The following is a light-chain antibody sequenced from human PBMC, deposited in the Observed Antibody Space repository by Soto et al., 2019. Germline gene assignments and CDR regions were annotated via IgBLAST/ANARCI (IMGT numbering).Light chain of an antibody. CDR2: GAS. J-gene: IGKJ2*01. CDR3: QHFGSSSYT. CDR1: QTVFRNF. Sequence: EIVLTQSPGTLSLSPGQRATLSCGASQTVFRNFLAWYQQKPGQAPRLLIYGASNRATGIPDRFSGSGSGTGFTFTSSSVEPEDVAEYYWQHFGSSSYTFGQGTKLEIK. V-gene: IGKV3-20*01.